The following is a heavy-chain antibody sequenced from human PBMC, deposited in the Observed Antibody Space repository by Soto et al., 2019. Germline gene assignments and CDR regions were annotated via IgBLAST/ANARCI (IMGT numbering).Heavy chain of an antibody. D-gene: IGHD6-19*01. CDR1: GFTFSGSA. J-gene: IGHJ4*02. CDR2: IRSKANSYAT. V-gene: IGHV3-73*01. CDR3: SRRQWLGLHGDDY. Sequence: GGSLRLSCAASGFTFSGSAMHWVRQASGKGLEGVGRIRSKANSYATAYAAAVKGRFTISRDDSKNTAYLQMSSRKTEDTAVYYCSRRQWLGLHGDDYWGQGNLVTVSS.